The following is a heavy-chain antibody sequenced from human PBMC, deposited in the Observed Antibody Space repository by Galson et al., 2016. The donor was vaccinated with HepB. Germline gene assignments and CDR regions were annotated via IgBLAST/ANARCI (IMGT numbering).Heavy chain of an antibody. D-gene: IGHD6-25*01. J-gene: IGHJ4*02. Sequence: TLSLTCTVSGGSINSGGHYWSWIRQLPGEGLEWIGFIYYRGSTYYKSSLKSRVNISIDTSKNQFSLNLNSVTAADTAVYYCARGGGSLDYYFDYWSQGTPVTVSS. V-gene: IGHV4-31*03. CDR1: GGSINSGGHY. CDR2: IYYRGST. CDR3: ARGGGSLDYYFDY.